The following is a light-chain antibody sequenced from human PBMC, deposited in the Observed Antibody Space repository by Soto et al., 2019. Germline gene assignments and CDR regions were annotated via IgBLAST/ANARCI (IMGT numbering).Light chain of an antibody. Sequence: DIQLTQSPSFLSASVGARVTITCRASQGISSYLAWYQQKPGKAPKLLIYAASTLQSGVPSRFSGSGSGTEFNLTISSLQPEDFATYCGQQLNSYPITFGQGTRLEIK. V-gene: IGKV1-9*01. CDR3: QQLNSYPIT. J-gene: IGKJ5*01. CDR2: AAS. CDR1: QGISSY.